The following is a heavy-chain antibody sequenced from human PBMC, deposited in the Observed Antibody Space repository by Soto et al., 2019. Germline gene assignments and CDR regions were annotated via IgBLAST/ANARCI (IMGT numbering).Heavy chain of an antibody. Sequence: EVQLVESGGGLVQPGGSLKLSCAASGFNFSGSAMHWVRQASGKGLQWLGRIRTKDNSYATAYAASVKGRFSISRDDSQNTAYLQMNSLKTEDTAVYYCARGTDDYWSGYYVDQWGQGTLVTVSS. D-gene: IGHD3-3*01. CDR1: GFNFSGSA. CDR3: ARGTDDYWSGYYVDQ. CDR2: IRTKDNSYAT. V-gene: IGHV3-73*02. J-gene: IGHJ4*02.